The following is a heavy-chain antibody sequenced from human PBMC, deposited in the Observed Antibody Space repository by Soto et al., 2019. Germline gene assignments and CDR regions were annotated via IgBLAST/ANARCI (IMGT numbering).Heavy chain of an antibody. D-gene: IGHD1-1*01. CDR3: ARGLATLPVFAFDV. CDR2: IYWNDDK. V-gene: IGHV2-5*01. Sequence: ESGPTLVNPTQTLTLTCTLSGISLSTSGVGLGWIRQTPGKALEWLALIYWNDDKHYSPSLESRLTITKDTSKNQAVLTMTNMDPVDTATYYCARGLATLPVFAFDVWGQGTVVTVSS. CDR1: GISLSTSGVG. J-gene: IGHJ3*01.